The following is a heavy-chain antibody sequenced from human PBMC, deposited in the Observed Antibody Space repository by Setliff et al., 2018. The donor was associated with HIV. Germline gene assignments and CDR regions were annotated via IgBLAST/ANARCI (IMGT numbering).Heavy chain of an antibody. Sequence: PGGSLRLSCEASGFTFSTYSMNWVRQAPGKGLEYVAGMNRDGREKLYADSVKGRFSISRDNAKNSLYLQMSSLRTEDTAVYFCARDPAFGAFDIWGQGTMVTVSS. CDR1: GFTFSTYS. V-gene: IGHV3-7*03. CDR2: MNRDGREK. D-gene: IGHD3-10*01. J-gene: IGHJ3*02. CDR3: ARDPAFGAFDI.